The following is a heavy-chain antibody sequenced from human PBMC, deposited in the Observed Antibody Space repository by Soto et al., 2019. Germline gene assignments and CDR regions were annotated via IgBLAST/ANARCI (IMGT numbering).Heavy chain of an antibody. D-gene: IGHD3-3*01. V-gene: IGHV3-15*01. Sequence: SGGGLVKPGGSLTLSCAASGFIFSNAWMNWVRQAPGKGLEWVGRIKSKTDGGTTDYAAPVKGRFTISRDDSKTTLYLQMNSLKSEDTAVYYCTTDRFSVSPDWGLGTLVTVSS. CDR3: TTDRFSVSPD. J-gene: IGHJ4*02. CDR1: GFIFSNAW. CDR2: IKSKTDGGTT.